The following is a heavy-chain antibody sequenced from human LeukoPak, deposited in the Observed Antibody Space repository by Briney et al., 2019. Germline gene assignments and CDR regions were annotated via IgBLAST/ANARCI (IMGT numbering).Heavy chain of an antibody. Sequence: PGGSLRLSCAASGFTFSNAWMSWVRQAPGKGLEWVSYISSSGSTIYYADSVKGRFTISRDNAKNSLYLQMNSLRAEDTAVYYCARVGVVVTAASFDLWGRGTLVTVSS. CDR2: ISSSGSTI. J-gene: IGHJ2*01. D-gene: IGHD2-21*02. V-gene: IGHV3-11*01. CDR1: GFTFSNAW. CDR3: ARVGVVVTAASFDL.